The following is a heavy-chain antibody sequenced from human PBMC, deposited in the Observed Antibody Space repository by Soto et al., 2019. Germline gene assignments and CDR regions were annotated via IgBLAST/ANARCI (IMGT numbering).Heavy chain of an antibody. J-gene: IGHJ4*02. V-gene: IGHV1-69*13. CDR2: IIPIFGTA. D-gene: IGHD2-2*01. CDR3: ARGLGYCISTSCQPPFDY. CDR1: GGTFSSYA. Sequence: VKVSCKASGGTFSSYAISWVRQAPGQGLEWMGGIIPIFGTANYAQKFQGRVTITADESTSTAYMELSSLRSEDTAVYYCARGLGYCISTSCQPPFDYWGQGTLVTVSS.